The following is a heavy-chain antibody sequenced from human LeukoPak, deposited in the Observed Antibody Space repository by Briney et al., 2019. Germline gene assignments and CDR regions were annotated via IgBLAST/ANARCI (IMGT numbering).Heavy chain of an antibody. CDR3: ARRSRGSPPYYFDY. J-gene: IGHJ4*02. V-gene: IGHV3-74*01. CDR2: INSDGSTT. CDR1: GFTFSSYW. D-gene: IGHD1-26*01. Sequence: GGSLRLSCAASGFTFSSYWMHWVRQAPGKGLVWVSRINSDGSTTNYADSVKGRSTISRDNAKNTLYLQMNSLRAEDTAVYYCARRSRGSPPYYFDYWGQGTLVTVSS.